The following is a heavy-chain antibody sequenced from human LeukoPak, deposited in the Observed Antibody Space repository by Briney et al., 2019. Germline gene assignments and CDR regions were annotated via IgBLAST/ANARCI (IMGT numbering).Heavy chain of an antibody. D-gene: IGHD5-18*01. CDR2: INHSGGT. Sequence: SETLSLTCAVYGGAFSGFYWSWIHQPPGKGLEWCGDINHSGGTNYIPSLTSRVTLSVDTSKNQFSLKPSSVTAADTAVYSCERARQKADTAMVDWSDPWGQGTLVTVSS. CDR3: ERARQKADTAMVDWSDP. CDR1: GGAFSGFY. J-gene: IGHJ5*02. V-gene: IGHV4-34*01.